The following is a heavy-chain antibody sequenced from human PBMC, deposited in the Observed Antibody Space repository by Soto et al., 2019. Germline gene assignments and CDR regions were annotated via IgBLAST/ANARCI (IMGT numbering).Heavy chain of an antibody. D-gene: IGHD6-19*01. CDR3: ARHAVAGTPNYYFDY. Sequence: KPSETLSLTCTVSGGSISSSSYYWGWIRQPPGKGLEWIGSFYYSGSTYYNSSPKSRVTISVDTSKNQFSLRLSSVTAADTAVYYCARHAVAGTPNYYFDYWGQGTLVTVSS. V-gene: IGHV4-39*01. CDR1: GGSISSSSYY. J-gene: IGHJ4*02. CDR2: FYYSGST.